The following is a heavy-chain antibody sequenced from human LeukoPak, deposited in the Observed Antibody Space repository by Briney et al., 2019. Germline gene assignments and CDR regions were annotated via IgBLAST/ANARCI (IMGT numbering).Heavy chain of an antibody. CDR3: ARDFGYCSSTSCQAVDV. D-gene: IGHD2-2*01. Sequence: GGSLRLSCAASGFTFSSYSMNWVRQAPGKGLEWVSSISSSSSYIYYADSVKGRFTISRDNAKNSLYLQMNSLRAEDTAVYYCARDFGYCSSTSCQAVDVWGQGTTVTVSS. J-gene: IGHJ6*02. CDR1: GFTFSSYS. V-gene: IGHV3-21*01. CDR2: ISSSSSYI.